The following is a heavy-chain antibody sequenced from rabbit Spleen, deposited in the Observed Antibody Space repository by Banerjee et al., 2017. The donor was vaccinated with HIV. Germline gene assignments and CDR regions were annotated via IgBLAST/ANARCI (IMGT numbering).Heavy chain of an antibody. Sequence: QEQLEESGGGLVKPEGSLTLTCKASGVSLNDKDVMCWVRQAPGKGLEWIACINIVTGKSVYASWAKGRFTMSRTSSTTVTLQMTSLTAADTATYFCARAGTVGSPTGYATYNLWGQGTLVTVS. V-gene: IGHV1S45*01. J-gene: IGHJ4*01. CDR1: GVSLNDKDV. CDR2: INIVTGKS. D-gene: IGHD6-1*01. CDR3: ARAGTVGSPTGYATYNL.